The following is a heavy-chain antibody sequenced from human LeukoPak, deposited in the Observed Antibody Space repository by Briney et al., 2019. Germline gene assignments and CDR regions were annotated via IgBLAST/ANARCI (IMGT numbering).Heavy chain of an antibody. D-gene: IGHD5-18*01. V-gene: IGHV4-59*01. CDR1: GGSISSYY. CDR2: IYYSGTT. J-gene: IGHJ4*02. Sequence: SETLSLTCTVSGGSISSYYWSWIRQPPGKGLEWIGYIYYSGTTNYNPSLKSRVTISVDTSKNQFSLKLSSVTAADTAVYYCARDEYSYGYRAHWGQGTLVTVSS. CDR3: ARDEYSYGYRAH.